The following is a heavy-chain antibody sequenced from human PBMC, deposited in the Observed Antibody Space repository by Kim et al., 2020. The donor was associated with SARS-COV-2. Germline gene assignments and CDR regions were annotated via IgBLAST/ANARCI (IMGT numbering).Heavy chain of an antibody. CDR2: IWYDGSNK. V-gene: IGHV3-33*01. J-gene: IGHJ6*02. CDR1: GFTFSSYG. Sequence: GGSLRLSCAASGFTFSSYGMHWVRQAPGKGLEWVAVIWYDGSNKYYADSVKGRFTISRDNSKNTLYLQMNSLRAEDTAVYYCARDLVHYYGSGGYYYYYGMDVWGQGTTVTVSS. CDR3: ARDLVHYYGSGGYYYYYGMDV. D-gene: IGHD3-10*01.